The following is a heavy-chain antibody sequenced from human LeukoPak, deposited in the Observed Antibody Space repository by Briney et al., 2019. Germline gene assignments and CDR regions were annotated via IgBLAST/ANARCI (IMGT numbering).Heavy chain of an antibody. CDR1: GYTFTSYG. CDR2: INPSGGST. CDR3: ARVGCSSTSCSLYFDY. J-gene: IGHJ4*02. D-gene: IGHD2-2*01. Sequence: ASVKVSCKASGYTFTSYGISWVRQAPGQGLEWMGIINPSGGSTSYAQKFQGRVTMTRDTSTSTVYMELSSLRSEDTAVYYCARVGCSSTSCSLYFDYWGQGTLVTVSS. V-gene: IGHV1-46*01.